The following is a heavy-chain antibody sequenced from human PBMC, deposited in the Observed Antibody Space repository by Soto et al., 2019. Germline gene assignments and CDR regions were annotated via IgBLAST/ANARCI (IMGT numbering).Heavy chain of an antibody. J-gene: IGHJ4*02. CDR2: IYHSGNT. V-gene: IGHV4-4*02. CDR1: GGSISSSNW. D-gene: IGHD3-10*01. CDR3: TRRWGEGRVDY. Sequence: SETLSLTCAVSGGSISSSNWWSWVRQPPGKGLEWIGEIYHSGNTNYNPSLKSRVTMAVDKSRNQFSLKLSSVTAADTAVYYCTRRWGEGRVDYWGQGTLVTVSS.